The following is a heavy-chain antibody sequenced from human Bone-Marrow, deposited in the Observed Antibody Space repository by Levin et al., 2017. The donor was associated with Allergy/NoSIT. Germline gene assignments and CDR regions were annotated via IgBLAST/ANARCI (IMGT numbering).Heavy chain of an antibody. Sequence: GSLRLSCAASGFTFSIYWMHWVRQAPGKGLVWVSRMNSDGSSTSYADSVKGRFTISRDNAKNTLYLQMNSLRAEDTAIYYCARKLDCPNCFDPWGQGTLVTVSS. CDR1: GFTFSIYW. J-gene: IGHJ5*02. CDR3: ARKLDCPNCFDP. CDR2: MNSDGSST. V-gene: IGHV3-74*01. D-gene: IGHD2-21*02.